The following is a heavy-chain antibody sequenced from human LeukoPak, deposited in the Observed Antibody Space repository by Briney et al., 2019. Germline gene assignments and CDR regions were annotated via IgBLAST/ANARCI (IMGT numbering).Heavy chain of an antibody. V-gene: IGHV1-18*01. CDR3: ARMGGGGYYGGNSL. CDR2: ISAYNGNT. D-gene: IGHD4-23*01. Sequence: ASVKVSCKASGYTFTSYGISWVRQAPGQGLEWMGWISAYNGNTNYAQKLQGRVTMTTDTSTSTAYMELSSLRSEDTAVYYCARMGGGGYYGGNSLWGQGTLVTVSS. CDR1: GYTFTSYG. J-gene: IGHJ4*02.